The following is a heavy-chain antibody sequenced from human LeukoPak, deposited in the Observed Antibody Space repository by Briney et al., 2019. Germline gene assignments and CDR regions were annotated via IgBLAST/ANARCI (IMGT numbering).Heavy chain of an antibody. D-gene: IGHD3-22*01. CDR3: ARDRYSRGYYLDY. CDR2: ISYDGSNK. V-gene: IGHV3-30-3*01. CDR1: GFTFSSYA. J-gene: IGHJ4*02. Sequence: GGSLRLSCAASGFTFSSYAMHWVRQAPGKGLEWVAVISYDGSNKYYADSVKGRFIIYRDNYKNTLYLQMNSLRAEDTAVYYCARDRYSRGYYLDYWGQGTLVTVSS.